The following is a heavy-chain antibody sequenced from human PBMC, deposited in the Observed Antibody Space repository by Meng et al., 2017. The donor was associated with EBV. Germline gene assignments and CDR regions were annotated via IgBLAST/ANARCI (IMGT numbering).Heavy chain of an antibody. D-gene: IGHD3-10*01. V-gene: IGHV4-61*01. CDR1: GASVSGGTYH. J-gene: IGHJ4*02. CDR2: IYDGGTT. Sequence: QGSVPGPVRPSEPLSLPCTLSGASVSGGTYHLSWIRQPPGKELEWIGYIYDGGTTIYNPSLKSRVTILVDASKNQFSLKLSSVTTADTAVYYCAKSRSSTPGVVDYWGQGTLVTVSS. CDR3: AKSRSSTPGVVDY.